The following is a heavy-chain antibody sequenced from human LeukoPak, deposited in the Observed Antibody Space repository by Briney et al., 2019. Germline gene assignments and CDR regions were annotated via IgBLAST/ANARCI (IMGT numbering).Heavy chain of an antibody. V-gene: IGHV3-33*01. CDR1: GFTFSSHG. CDR2: IWYDGSNK. D-gene: IGHD3/OR15-3a*01. Sequence: GRSLRLSCAASGFTFSSHGMHWVRQAPGKGPEWVAVIWYDGSNKYYADSVKGRFTISRDNSKNTLYLQMNSLRAEDTAVYYCARGTRRYYFDYWGQGTLVTVSS. CDR3: ARGTRRYYFDY. J-gene: IGHJ4*02.